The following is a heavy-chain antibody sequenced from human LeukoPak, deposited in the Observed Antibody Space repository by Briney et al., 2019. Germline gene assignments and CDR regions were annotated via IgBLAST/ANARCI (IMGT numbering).Heavy chain of an antibody. CDR3: AKVGEGLLWFGELFLPYFDY. CDR1: GFTFSSYA. D-gene: IGHD3-10*01. Sequence: GGSLRLSCAASGFTFSSYAMSWVRQAPGKGLEWVSAISGSGGSTYYADSVKGRFTVSRDNSKNTLYLQMNSLRAEDTAVYYCAKVGEGLLWFGELFLPYFDYWGPGNPGHRLL. CDR2: ISGSGGST. J-gene: IGHJ4*02. V-gene: IGHV3-23*01.